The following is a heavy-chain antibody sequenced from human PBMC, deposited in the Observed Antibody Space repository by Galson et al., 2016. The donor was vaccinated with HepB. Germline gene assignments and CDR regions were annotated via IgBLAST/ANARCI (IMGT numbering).Heavy chain of an antibody. CDR3: VKEARSGSYSGTFDH. Sequence: SLRLSCADSGFTFSSYSMSWVRQAPGKGLEWVSSINSRSRDIYYADSVKGRFTISRDNAENSLYLQMHSLRVEDTAVYYCVKEARSGSYSGTFDHWGQGTLVSVSS. CDR2: INSRSRDI. J-gene: IGHJ4*02. V-gene: IGHV3-21*01. D-gene: IGHD3-10*01. CDR1: GFTFSSYS.